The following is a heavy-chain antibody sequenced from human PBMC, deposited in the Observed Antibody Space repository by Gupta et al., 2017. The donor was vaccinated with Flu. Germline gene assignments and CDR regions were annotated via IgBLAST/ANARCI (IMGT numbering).Heavy chain of an antibody. CDR1: GGSISSYY. J-gene: IGHJ4*02. Sequence: QVQLQESGPGLVKPSETLSLTCTVPGGSISSYYWSWIRQPAGKGLEWIGRIYTSGSTNYNPSLKSRVTMSVDTSKNQFSLKLSSVTAADTAVYYCASRYCSSTSCYGVWAWNIWGQGTLVTVSS. V-gene: IGHV4-4*07. CDR2: IYTSGST. D-gene: IGHD2-2*01. CDR3: ASRYCSSTSCYGVWAWNI.